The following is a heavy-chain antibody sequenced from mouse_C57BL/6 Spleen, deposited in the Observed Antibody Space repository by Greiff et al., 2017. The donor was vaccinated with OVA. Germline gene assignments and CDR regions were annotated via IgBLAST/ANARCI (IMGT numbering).Heavy chain of an antibody. CDR3: ARFYCEYDRGFAY. V-gene: IGHV5-9*01. D-gene: IGHD2-4*01. CDR2: ISGGGGNT. J-gene: IGHJ3*01. CDR1: GFTFSSYT. Sequence: EVHLVESWGGLVKPGGSLKLSCAASGFTFSSYTMSWVRQTPEKRLEWVATISGGGGNTYYPDSVKGRFTISRDNAKTTLYLQMSSLRSEDTALYYCARFYCEYDRGFAYWGQGTLVTVSA.